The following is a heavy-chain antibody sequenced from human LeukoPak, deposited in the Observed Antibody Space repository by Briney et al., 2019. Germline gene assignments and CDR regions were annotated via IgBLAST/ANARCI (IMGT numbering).Heavy chain of an antibody. J-gene: IGHJ5*02. CDR3: TRDGPFITGTNNWFDP. D-gene: IGHD1-20*01. Sequence: PGGSLRLSCTASGFTFGDYAMSWFRQAPGKGLEWVGFIRSKAYGGTTEYAASVKGRFTISRDDSKSIAYLQMNSPKTEDTAVYYCTRDGPFITGTNNWFDPWGQGTLVTVSS. CDR1: GFTFGDYA. V-gene: IGHV3-49*03. CDR2: IRSKAYGGTT.